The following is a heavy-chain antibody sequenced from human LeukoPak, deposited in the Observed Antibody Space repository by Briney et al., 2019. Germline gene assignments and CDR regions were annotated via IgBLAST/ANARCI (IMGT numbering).Heavy chain of an antibody. CDR1: GGSFSGYY. Sequence: SETLSLTCAVYGGSFSGYYWSRIRQPPGKGLEWIGEINHSGSTNYNPSLKSRVTISVDTSKNQFSLKLSSVTAADTAVYYCAREGRNYYDSSGYYPRSDYWGQGTLVTVSS. V-gene: IGHV4-34*01. J-gene: IGHJ4*02. CDR2: INHSGST. D-gene: IGHD3-22*01. CDR3: AREGRNYYDSSGYYPRSDY.